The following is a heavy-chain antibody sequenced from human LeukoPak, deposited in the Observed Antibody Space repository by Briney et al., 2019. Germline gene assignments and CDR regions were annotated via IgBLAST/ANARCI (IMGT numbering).Heavy chain of an antibody. Sequence: KASETLSLTCTVSGGSISSYYWSWIRQPPGEGLGWIGYIYYSGSTNYNPSLKSRVTISVDTSKNQFSLKLSSVTAADTAVYYCARAGVFGVVTTYYFDYWGQGTLVTVSS. D-gene: IGHD3-3*01. V-gene: IGHV4-59*01. CDR2: IYYSGST. CDR3: ARAGVFGVVTTYYFDY. CDR1: GGSISSYY. J-gene: IGHJ4*02.